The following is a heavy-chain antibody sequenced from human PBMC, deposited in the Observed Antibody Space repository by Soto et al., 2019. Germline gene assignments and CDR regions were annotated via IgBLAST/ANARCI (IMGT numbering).Heavy chain of an antibody. Sequence: SETLSLTCAVSVGSISSGGYSWSWIRQPPGKGLEWIGYIYHSGSTYYNPSLKSRVTISVDRSKNQFSLKLSSVTAADTAVYYCARGDSRRSWFDPWGQGTLVTVSS. CDR2: IYHSGST. J-gene: IGHJ5*02. V-gene: IGHV4-30-2*01. CDR3: ARGDSRRSWFDP. CDR1: VGSISSGGYS. D-gene: IGHD3-22*01.